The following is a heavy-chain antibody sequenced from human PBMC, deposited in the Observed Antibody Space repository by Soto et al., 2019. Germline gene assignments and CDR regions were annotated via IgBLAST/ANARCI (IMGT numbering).Heavy chain of an antibody. CDR3: ASSLYYDFWSGQGY. CDR2: IYYSGST. Sequence: SETLSLTCTVSGGSISSYYWSWIRQPPGKGLEWIGYIYYSGSTNYNPSLKSRVTISVDTSKNQFSLKLSSVTAADTAVYYCASSLYYDFWSGQGYWGEGTLVTVSS. D-gene: IGHD3-3*01. CDR1: GGSISSYY. V-gene: IGHV4-59*01. J-gene: IGHJ4*02.